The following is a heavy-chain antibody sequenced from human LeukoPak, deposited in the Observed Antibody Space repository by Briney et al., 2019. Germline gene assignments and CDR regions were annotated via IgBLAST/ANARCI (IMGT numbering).Heavy chain of an antibody. J-gene: IGHJ3*02. D-gene: IGHD3-22*01. CDR3: ARRTVGRITMIVVVLDAFDI. V-gene: IGHV4-59*01. CDR2: IYYSGST. Sequence: PSETLSLTCTVSGGSISSYYWSWIRQPPGKGLEWIGYIYYSGSTNYNPSLKSRVTISVDTSKNQFSLKLSSVTAADTAVYYCARRTVGRITMIVVVLDAFDIWGQGTMVTVSS. CDR1: GGSISSYY.